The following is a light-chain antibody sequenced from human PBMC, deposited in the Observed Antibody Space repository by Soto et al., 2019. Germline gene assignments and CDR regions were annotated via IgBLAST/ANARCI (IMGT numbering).Light chain of an antibody. CDR3: QQSGDTPPWT. Sequence: DIPMTQSPSSLSASVGDRVTITCRASQSIGNHLNWYQHKPGKAPILLIYAASSLQSGVPSRFSGSGSGPDFTLTINSLQPEDFASYYCQQSGDTPPWTFGQGTKVEIK. CDR2: AAS. CDR1: QSIGNH. V-gene: IGKV1-39*01. J-gene: IGKJ1*01.